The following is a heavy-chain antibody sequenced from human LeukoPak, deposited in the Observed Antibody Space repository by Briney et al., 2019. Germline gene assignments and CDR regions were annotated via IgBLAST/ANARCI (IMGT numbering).Heavy chain of an antibody. CDR1: GFTFSSYA. CDR3: ARDYGVI. J-gene: IGHJ3*02. V-gene: IGHV3-30*04. D-gene: IGHD4-17*01. Sequence: GRSLRLSCAASGFTFSSYAMHWVRQAPGKGLERVAVISYDGSNKYYADSVKGRFTISRDNSKNTLYLQMSSLRAEDTAVYYCARDYGVIWGQGTMVTVSS. CDR2: ISYDGSNK.